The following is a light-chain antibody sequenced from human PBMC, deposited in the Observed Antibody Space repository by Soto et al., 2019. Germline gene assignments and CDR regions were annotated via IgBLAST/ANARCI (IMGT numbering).Light chain of an antibody. CDR2: GAS. CDR1: QSVGYN. CDR3: QNYGAGPIN. J-gene: IGKJ5*01. V-gene: IGKV3-20*01. Sequence: ETVLTQSPGSLSCSPLYIATLSCSASQSVGYNVAWYQQIPGQPPKLLIFGASSRATGIADKFSGSGSGTDFTLTISRLEPEDFALYYCQNYGAGPINFGRGTRLEIK.